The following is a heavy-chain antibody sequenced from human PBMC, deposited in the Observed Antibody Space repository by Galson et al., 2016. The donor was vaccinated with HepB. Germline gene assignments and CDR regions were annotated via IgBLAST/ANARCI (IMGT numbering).Heavy chain of an antibody. D-gene: IGHD1-26*01. CDR2: IDARGGT. Sequence: SLRLSCAASGFTFSDYAMSWVRQAPGKGLEWVSGIDARGGTYYADSVTGRVAVSRDNSKNTVYLQMNSRRPDDTAVYYCVQDYVRPGFSGSFPLDYWGQGTLVTVSS. V-gene: IGHV3-23*01. J-gene: IGHJ4*02. CDR3: VQDYVRPGFSGSFPLDY. CDR1: GFTFSDYA.